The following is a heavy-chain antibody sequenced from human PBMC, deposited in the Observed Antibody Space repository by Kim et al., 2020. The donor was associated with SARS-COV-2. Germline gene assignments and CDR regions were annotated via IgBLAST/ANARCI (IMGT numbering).Heavy chain of an antibody. CDR2: IYYSGST. D-gene: IGHD3-3*01. CDR3: ARPNYDFWGQFDS. CDR1: GGSISSSSYY. V-gene: IGHV4-39*01. Sequence: SETLSLTCTVSGGSISSSSYYWGWIRQPPGKGLEWIGSIYYSGSTYYNPSLKSRVTISVDTSDNQFSLKLTSVTAADTAVYYCARPNYDFWGQFDSWGQGTLVNVSS. J-gene: IGHJ4*02.